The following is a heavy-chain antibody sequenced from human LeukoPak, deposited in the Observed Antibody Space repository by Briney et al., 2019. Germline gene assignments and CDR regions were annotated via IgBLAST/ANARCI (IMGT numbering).Heavy chain of an antibody. J-gene: IGHJ5*02. Sequence: PGGSLRLSCAASGFTFSSYWMSWVRQAPGKGLEWVANIKQDGSEKYYVDSVKGRFTISRDNAKNSLYLQMNSLRAEDTAVYYCARDLGADSSGYYPWGQGTLVTVSS. D-gene: IGHD3-22*01. V-gene: IGHV3-7*01. CDR3: ARDLGADSSGYYP. CDR2: IKQDGSEK. CDR1: GFTFSSYW.